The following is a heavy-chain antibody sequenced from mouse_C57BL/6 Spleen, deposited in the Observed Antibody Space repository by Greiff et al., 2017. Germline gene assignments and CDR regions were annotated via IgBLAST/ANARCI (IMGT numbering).Heavy chain of an antibody. D-gene: IGHD1-1*01. CDR1: GYTFTDYE. J-gene: IGHJ3*01. CDR2: IDPETGGT. CDR3: RRSRYGSSSWFAY. Sequence: QVQLQQSGAELVRPGASVTLSCKASGYTFTDYEMHWVKQTPVHGLEWIGAIDPETGGTAYNQKFKDKAILTADKSSSTAYMELRSLTSEDSAVYYCRRSRYGSSSWFAYWGQGTLVTVSA. V-gene: IGHV1-15*01.